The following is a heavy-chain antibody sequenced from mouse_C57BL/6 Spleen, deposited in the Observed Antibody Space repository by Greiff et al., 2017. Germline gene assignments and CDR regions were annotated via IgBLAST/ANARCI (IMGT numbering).Heavy chain of an antibody. V-gene: IGHV1-55*01. CDR3: ARGGYYGNSGYFDY. J-gene: IGHJ2*01. D-gene: IGHD2-1*01. CDR2: IYPGSGST. CDR1: GYTFTRYW. Sequence: QVQLQQSGAELVKPGASVKMSCKASGYTFTRYWITWVKQRPGQGLEWIGDIYPGSGSTNYNEKFKSKATLTVDTSSSTAYMQLSSLTSEDSAVYYCARGGYYGNSGYFDYWGQGTTLTVSS.